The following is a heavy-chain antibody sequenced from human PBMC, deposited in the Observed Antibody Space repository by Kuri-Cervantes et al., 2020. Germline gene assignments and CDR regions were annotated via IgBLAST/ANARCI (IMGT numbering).Heavy chain of an antibody. Sequence: GESLKISCAASGFTFSSYSMNWVRQAPGKGLEWVSSISSSSSYIYYADSVKGRFTTSRDNAKNSLYLQMNSLRAEDTAVYYCARVVRDYYYGMDVWGQGTTVTVSS. CDR3: ARVVRDYYYGMDV. CDR1: GFTFSSYS. CDR2: ISSSSSYI. V-gene: IGHV3-21*01. J-gene: IGHJ6*02.